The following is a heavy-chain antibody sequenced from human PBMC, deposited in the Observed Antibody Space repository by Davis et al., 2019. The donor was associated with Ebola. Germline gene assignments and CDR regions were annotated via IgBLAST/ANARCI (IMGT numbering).Heavy chain of an antibody. Sequence: GGSLRLSCAASGFTFSSYWMSWVRQAPGKGLEWVSAISGSGGSTYYADSVKGRFTISRDNSKNTLYLQMNSLRAEDTAVYYCATRIAAAGTVRADYWGQGTLVTVSS. CDR3: ATRIAAAGTVRADY. J-gene: IGHJ4*02. CDR2: ISGSGGST. D-gene: IGHD6-13*01. CDR1: GFTFSSYW. V-gene: IGHV3-23*01.